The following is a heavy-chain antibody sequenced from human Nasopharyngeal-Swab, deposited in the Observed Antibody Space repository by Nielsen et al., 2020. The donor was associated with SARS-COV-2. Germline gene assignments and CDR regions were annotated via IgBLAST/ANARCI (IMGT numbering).Heavy chain of an antibody. CDR2: INHSGST. CDR1: GGSFSGYY. D-gene: IGHD2-15*01. V-gene: IGHV4-34*01. CDR3: ARGHNCSGGSCYSSGYYFDY. Sequence: GSLRPSCAVYGGSFSGYYWSWIRQPPGKGLEWIGEINHSGSTNYNPSLKSRVTISVDTSKNQFSLKLSSVTAADTAVYYCARGHNCSGGSCYSSGYYFDYWGQGTLVTVSS. J-gene: IGHJ4*02.